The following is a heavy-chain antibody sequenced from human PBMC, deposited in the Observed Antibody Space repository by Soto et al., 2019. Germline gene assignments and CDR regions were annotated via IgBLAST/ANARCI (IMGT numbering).Heavy chain of an antibody. J-gene: IGHJ6*02. CDR1: GFTLSSYS. CDR3: ARDFQGSTWARRYYGMDV. V-gene: IGHV3-21*01. Sequence: PGGSLRLSCAASGFTLSSYSMNWVRQAPGKGLEWVSSISSSSSYIYYADSVKGRFTISRDNAKNSLYLRMNSLRAEDTAVYYCARDFQGSTWARRYYGMDVWGQGTTVTVSS. D-gene: IGHD1-26*01. CDR2: ISSSSSYI.